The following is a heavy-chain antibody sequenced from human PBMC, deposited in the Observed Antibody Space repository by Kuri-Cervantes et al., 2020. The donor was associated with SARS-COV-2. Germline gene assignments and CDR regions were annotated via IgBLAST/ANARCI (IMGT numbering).Heavy chain of an antibody. J-gene: IGHJ6*03. CDR3: ARGWSRSGFGVVHYYYYMDV. Sequence: ASVKVSCKVSGYTLTELSMHWVRQAPGKGLEWMGGFDPEDGETIYAQKFQGRVTMTEDTSTDTAYMELSSLRSEDTAVYYCARGWSRSGFGVVHYYYYMDVWGKGTTVTVSS. V-gene: IGHV1-24*01. D-gene: IGHD3-3*01. CDR1: GYTLTELS. CDR2: FDPEDGET.